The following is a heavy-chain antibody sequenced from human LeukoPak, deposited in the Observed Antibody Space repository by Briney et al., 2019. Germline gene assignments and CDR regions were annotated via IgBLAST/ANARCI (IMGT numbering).Heavy chain of an antibody. V-gene: IGHV3-33*01. J-gene: IGHJ4*02. CDR2: IWYDGSNK. Sequence: GGSLRLSCAASGFTFSSYGMHWVRQAPGKGLEWVAVIWYDGSNKYCADSVKGRFTISRDNSKNTLYLQMNSLRAEGTAVYYCAREPDSSGYYHYFDYWGQGTLVTVSS. CDR1: GFTFSSYG. D-gene: IGHD3-22*01. CDR3: AREPDSSGYYHYFDY.